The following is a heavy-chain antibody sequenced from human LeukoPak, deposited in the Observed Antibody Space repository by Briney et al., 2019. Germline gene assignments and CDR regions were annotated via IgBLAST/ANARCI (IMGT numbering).Heavy chain of an antibody. CDR1: GFTFSSYA. CDR2: ISGSGGST. V-gene: IGHV3-23*01. CDR3: ARDRSSGWPYYYYYYGMDV. Sequence: PGGSLRLSCAASGFTFSSYAMTWVRQAPGKGLKWVSSISGSGGSTYYADSVKGRFTISRDNSKNTLYLQMNSLRAEDTAVYYCARDRSSGWPYYYYYYGMDVWGQGATVTVSS. D-gene: IGHD6-19*01. J-gene: IGHJ6*02.